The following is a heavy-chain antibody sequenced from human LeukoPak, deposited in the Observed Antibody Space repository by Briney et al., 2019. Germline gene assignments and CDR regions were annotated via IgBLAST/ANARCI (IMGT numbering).Heavy chain of an antibody. Sequence: GGSLRLSCAASGFTFTSYAMHWVRQAPGKGLEWVAVISYDVSNKYYADSVKGRFTISRDNSKNTLYLQMNSLRAEDTAVYYCARGHTTFQEMATIWGIGYWGQGTLVTVSS. CDR1: GFTFTSYA. CDR2: ISYDVSNK. J-gene: IGHJ4*02. V-gene: IGHV3-30-3*01. D-gene: IGHD3-16*01. CDR3: ARGHTTFQEMATIWGIGY.